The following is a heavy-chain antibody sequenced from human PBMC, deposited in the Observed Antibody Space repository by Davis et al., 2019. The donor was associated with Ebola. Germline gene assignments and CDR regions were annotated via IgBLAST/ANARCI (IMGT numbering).Heavy chain of an antibody. CDR3: AIPDCSGANCYSVYIKN. V-gene: IGHV3-33*01. CDR2: IWYDGSNK. D-gene: IGHD2-15*01. CDR1: GFTFSSYG. Sequence: GESLKISCAASGFTFSSYGMHWVRQAPGKGLEWVAVIWYDGSNKYYVDSVKGRFTISRDNSKNTLYLQMNSLRAEDTAVYYCAIPDCSGANCYSVYIKNWGQGTLVTVSS. J-gene: IGHJ4*02.